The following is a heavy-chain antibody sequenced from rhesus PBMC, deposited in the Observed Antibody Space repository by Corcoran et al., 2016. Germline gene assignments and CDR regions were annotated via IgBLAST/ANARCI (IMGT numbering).Heavy chain of an antibody. D-gene: IGHD4-23*01. Sequence: EVQLVESGGGLAKPGGSLSLSCAASGFTFCTYWLYWVRPAPGTGLEWISAIKSAGRSTYYADYVKDRLTISRENAKNTLYLQMDSLRAEDTAVYYCAKGGEYSNYPFDYWGQGVLVTVSS. CDR2: IKSAGRST. CDR3: AKGGEYSNYPFDY. CDR1: GFTFCTYW. V-gene: IGHV3-14*01. J-gene: IGHJ4*01.